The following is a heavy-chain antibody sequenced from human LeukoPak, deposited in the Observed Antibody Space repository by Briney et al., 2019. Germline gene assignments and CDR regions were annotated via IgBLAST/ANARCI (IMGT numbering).Heavy chain of an antibody. CDR1: GFTFSSYA. CDR3: AKVQQQWLVLTLSDY. Sequence: GGSLRLSCAASGFTFSSYAMSWVRQAPGKGLEWVSVISGSGGSTYYADSVKGRFTISRDNSKNTLYLQMNSLRAEDTAVYYCAKVQQQWLVLTLSDYWGQGTLVTVSS. CDR2: ISGSGGST. J-gene: IGHJ4*02. D-gene: IGHD6-19*01. V-gene: IGHV3-23*01.